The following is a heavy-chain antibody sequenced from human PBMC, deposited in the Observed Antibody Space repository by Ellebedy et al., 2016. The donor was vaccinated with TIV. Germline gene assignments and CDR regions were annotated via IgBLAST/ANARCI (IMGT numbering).Heavy chain of an antibody. CDR1: GGTFSSYA. J-gene: IGHJ6*02. CDR3: AKAKWLHYYYFYGLDV. CDR2: ISGSGGST. V-gene: IGHV3-23*01. Sequence: ASVKVSCKASGGTFSSYAMSWVRQAPGKGLEWVSAISGSGGSTYYADSVKGRFTISRDNSKNTLYLQMNSLRAEDTAVYYCAKAKWLHYYYFYGLDVWGQGTTVTVSS. D-gene: IGHD6-19*01.